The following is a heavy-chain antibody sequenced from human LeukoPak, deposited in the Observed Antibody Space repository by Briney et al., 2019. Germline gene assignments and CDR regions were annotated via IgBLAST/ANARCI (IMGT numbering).Heavy chain of an antibody. J-gene: IGHJ4*02. D-gene: IGHD6-19*01. CDR1: GFTFDDYT. Sequence: GGSLRLSCAASGFTFDDYTMHWVRQAPGKGLEWVSLISWDGGSTYYADSVKGRFTISRDSSKNSLYLQMNSLRTEDTALYYCAKDGAVAGTDYFDYWGQGTLVTVSS. CDR3: AKDGAVAGTDYFDY. V-gene: IGHV3-43*01. CDR2: ISWDGGST.